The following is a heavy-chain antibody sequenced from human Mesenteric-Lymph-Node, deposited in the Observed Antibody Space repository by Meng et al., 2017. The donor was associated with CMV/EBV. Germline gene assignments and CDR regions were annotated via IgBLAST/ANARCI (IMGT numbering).Heavy chain of an antibody. J-gene: IGHJ4*02. CDR1: GGSISSSSYY. D-gene: IGHD5-18*01. Sequence: QLQLQESGPGLVKPSETLSLTCPVSGGSISSSSYYWGWICQPPGKGLEWIGYIYYSGSTYYYNPSLKTRVTISVDTSKNQFSLKLSSVTAADTAVYYCARHIALLVTNFDYWGQGTLVTVSS. V-gene: IGHV4-39*01. CDR2: IYYSGSTY. CDR3: ARHIALLVTNFDY.